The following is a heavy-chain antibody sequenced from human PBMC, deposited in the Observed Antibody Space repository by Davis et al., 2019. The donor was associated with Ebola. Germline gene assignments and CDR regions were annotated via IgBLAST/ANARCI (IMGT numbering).Heavy chain of an antibody. J-gene: IGHJ5*02. CDR2: LNPGSGNM. CDR1: GYTFTDYA. D-gene: IGHD3-22*01. V-gene: IGHV1-3*01. CDR3: ARDTHFFDTRVSYYASVRFDP. Sequence: ASVKVSCKASGYTFTDYAIHWVRQAPGERLEWMGFLNPGSGNMKYSQKFQGRVSITRDTSASAVYMELSSLRSEDTAVYYCARDTHFFDTRVSYYASVRFDPWGQGTLVTVSP.